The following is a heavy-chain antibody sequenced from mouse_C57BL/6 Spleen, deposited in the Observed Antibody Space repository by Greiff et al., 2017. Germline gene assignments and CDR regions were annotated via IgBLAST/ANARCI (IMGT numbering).Heavy chain of an antibody. J-gene: IGHJ4*01. D-gene: IGHD1-1*01. V-gene: IGHV1-76*01. CDR2: IYPGSGNT. CDR1: GFTFTDYY. Sequence: QVQLQQSGAELVRPGASVKLSCKASGFTFTDYYINWVKQRPGQGLEWIARIYPGSGNTYYNEKFKGKATLTAEKSSSTAYMQLSSLTSEDSAVYFCARKDYYGTAMDYWGQGTSVTVSS. CDR3: ARKDYYGTAMDY.